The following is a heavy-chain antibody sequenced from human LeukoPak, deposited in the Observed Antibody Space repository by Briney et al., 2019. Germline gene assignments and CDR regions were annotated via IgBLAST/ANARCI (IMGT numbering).Heavy chain of an antibody. J-gene: IGHJ4*02. CDR3: ARSLSLYYYDSSGYLGY. D-gene: IGHD3-22*01. V-gene: IGHV3-23*01. Sequence: GGSLRLSCAASGFTFSSYGMHWVRQAPGKGLEWVSAISGSGGSTYYADSVKGRFTISRDNSKNTLYLQMNSLRAEDTAVYYCARSLSLYYYDSSGYLGYWGQGTLVTVSS. CDR1: GFTFSSYG. CDR2: ISGSGGST.